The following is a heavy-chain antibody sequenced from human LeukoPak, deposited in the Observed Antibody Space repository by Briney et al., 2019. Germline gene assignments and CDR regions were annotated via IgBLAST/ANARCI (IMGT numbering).Heavy chain of an antibody. J-gene: IGHJ6*02. CDR3: TTGPFDYYGSASYLANGMDV. V-gene: IGHV3-15*01. CDR1: GFTFSNAW. D-gene: IGHD3-10*01. Sequence: NAGGSLRLSCAASGFTFSNAWMSWVRQAPGKGLEWVGRIKSKTDGGTTDYTAPVKGRFTISRDDSKNTLYLQMNSLKTEDTAVYYCTTGPFDYYGSASYLANGMDVWGQGTTVTVSS. CDR2: IKSKTDGGTT.